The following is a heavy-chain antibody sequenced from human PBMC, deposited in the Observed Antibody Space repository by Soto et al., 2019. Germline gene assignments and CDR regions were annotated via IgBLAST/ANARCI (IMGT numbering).Heavy chain of an antibody. CDR1: GYTFTAYY. V-gene: IGHV1-58*02. CDR3: AALEVGYLFMDV. CDR2: IVVGSGNT. D-gene: IGHD6-25*01. J-gene: IGHJ6*02. Sequence: TSVKVSCTASGYTFTAYYMHWVRQARGQRLEWIGWIVVGSGNTNYAQKFQERVTITRDMSTSTAYMELSSLRSEDTAVYYCAALEVGYLFMDVWGQGTTVTVSS.